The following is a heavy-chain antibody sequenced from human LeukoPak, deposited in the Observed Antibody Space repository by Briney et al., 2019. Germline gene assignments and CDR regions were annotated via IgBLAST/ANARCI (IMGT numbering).Heavy chain of an antibody. CDR3: ARDRGQWLVSNYYYYGIDV. Sequence: GGSLRLSCAASGFTFSSYWMSWVRQAPGKGLEWVASIKQDGGEKYYVDSVKGRFTISRDNAKNSLYLQMNSLRAEDTAVYYCARDRGQWLVSNYYYYGIDVWGQGTTVTVSS. V-gene: IGHV3-7*01. D-gene: IGHD6-19*01. CDR1: GFTFSSYW. CDR2: IKQDGGEK. J-gene: IGHJ6*02.